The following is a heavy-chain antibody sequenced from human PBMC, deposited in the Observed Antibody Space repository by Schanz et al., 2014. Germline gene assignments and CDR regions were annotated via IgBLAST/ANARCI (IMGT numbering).Heavy chain of an antibody. D-gene: IGHD4-17*01. J-gene: IGHJ4*02. V-gene: IGHV1-69*08. CDR1: GGTFRSYT. CDR2: IIPNLGSA. Sequence: QVQLVQSGAEVKKPGSSVKVSCKASGGTFRSYTVSWVRQAPGQGLEWMGRIIPNLGSANYAQKFQGRVTMTRDTSISTAYMELSSLTSDDTAVYYCARVVRSDYLSELDFWGQGTQVIVSS. CDR3: ARVVRSDYLSELDF.